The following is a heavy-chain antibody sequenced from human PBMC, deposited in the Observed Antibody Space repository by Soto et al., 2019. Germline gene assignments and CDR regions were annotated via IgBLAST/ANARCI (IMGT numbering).Heavy chain of an antibody. J-gene: IGHJ5*02. Sequence: KPSETLSLTCAVSGGSISSSNWWSWVRQPPGKGLEWIGEIYHSGSTNYNPSLKSRVTISVDKSKNQFSLKLSSVTAADTAVYYCARDASGGDYDEDWFDPWGQGTLVTVSS. CDR2: IYHSGST. D-gene: IGHD4-17*01. CDR3: ARDASGGDYDEDWFDP. CDR1: GGSISSSNW. V-gene: IGHV4-4*02.